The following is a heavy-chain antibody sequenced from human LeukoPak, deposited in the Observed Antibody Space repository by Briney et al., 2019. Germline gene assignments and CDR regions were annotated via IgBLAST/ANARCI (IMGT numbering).Heavy chain of an antibody. J-gene: IGHJ6*03. Sequence: ASVEVACKVSGYTLTELSMHCVRQAPGKGLEWTGGFDPEDGETIYAQKFQGRVTMTEDTSTDTAYMELSSLRSEDTAVYYCATEGSGSYYYYMDVWGKGTTVTVSS. V-gene: IGHV1-24*01. CDR1: GYTLTELS. D-gene: IGHD6-19*01. CDR3: ATEGSGSYYYYMDV. CDR2: FDPEDGET.